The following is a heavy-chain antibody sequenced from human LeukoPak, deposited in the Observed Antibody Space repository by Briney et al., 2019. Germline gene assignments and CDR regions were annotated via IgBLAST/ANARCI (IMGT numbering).Heavy chain of an antibody. D-gene: IGHD6-6*01. V-gene: IGHV3-23*01. J-gene: IGHJ4*02. CDR3: ARVRTYSSSSPDFGY. Sequence: GGSLRLSCVVSGFTFSSYAMSWVRQAPGKGLEWVSAISGSGGSTYYADSVKGRFTISRDNSKNTLYLQMNSLRAEDTAVYYCARVRTYSSSSPDFGYWGQGTLVTVSS. CDR2: ISGSGGST. CDR1: GFTFSSYA.